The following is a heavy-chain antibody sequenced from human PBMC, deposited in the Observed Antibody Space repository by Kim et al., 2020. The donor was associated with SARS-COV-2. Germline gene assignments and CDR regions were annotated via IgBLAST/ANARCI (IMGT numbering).Heavy chain of an antibody. Sequence: GGSLRLSCAASGFTFSSYSMNWVRQAPGKGLEWVSYISSSSSTIYYADSVKGRFTISRDNAKNSLYLQMNSLRDEDTAVYYCAREPLHYYDSSGYLYGMDVWGQGTTVTVSS. J-gene: IGHJ6*02. D-gene: IGHD3-22*01. V-gene: IGHV3-48*02. CDR3: AREPLHYYDSSGYLYGMDV. CDR2: ISSSSSTI. CDR1: GFTFSSYS.